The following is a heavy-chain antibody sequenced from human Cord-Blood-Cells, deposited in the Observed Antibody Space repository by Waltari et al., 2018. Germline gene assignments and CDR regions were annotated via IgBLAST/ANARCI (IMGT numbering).Heavy chain of an antibody. CDR3: ARDANIVVVPAADAFDI. CDR1: GFTFSSYW. D-gene: IGHD2-2*01. Sequence: EVQLVESGGGLVQPGGSLRLSCAASGFTFSSYWMHWVRQAPGKGLVWVSRINSDGSSTSYADSVKGRFTISRDNAKNTLYLQMNSLRAEDTAVYYCARDANIVVVPAADAFDIWGQGTMVTVSS. J-gene: IGHJ3*02. CDR2: INSDGSST. V-gene: IGHV3-74*01.